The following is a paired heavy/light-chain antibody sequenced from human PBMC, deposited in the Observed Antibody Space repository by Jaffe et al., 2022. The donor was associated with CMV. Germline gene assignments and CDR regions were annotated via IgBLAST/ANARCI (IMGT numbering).Light chain of an antibody. V-gene: IGLV1-40*01. Sequence: QSVLTQPPSVSGAPGQRVTISCTGSSSNIGAGYDVHWYQQLPGTAPKLLIYGNNNRPSGVPDRFSGSKSGTSASLAITGLQAEDEADYYCQSYDSSLSGRVFGGGTKLTVL. CDR1: SSNIGAGYD. CDR2: GNN. CDR3: QSYDSSLSGRV. J-gene: IGLJ3*02.
Heavy chain of an antibody. CDR1: GFTFDDYA. D-gene: IGHD6-19*01. CDR3: TKDIASAVAATGYYFDY. V-gene: IGHV3-9*01. Sequence: EVQLVESGGGLVQPGRSLRLSCAASGFTFDDYAMHWVRQAPGKGLEWVSGISWNSGGIGYADSVKGRFAISRDNAKNSLYLQMNSLRPEDTALYYCTKDIASAVAATGYYFDYWGQGTLVTVSS. J-gene: IGHJ4*02. CDR2: ISWNSGGI.